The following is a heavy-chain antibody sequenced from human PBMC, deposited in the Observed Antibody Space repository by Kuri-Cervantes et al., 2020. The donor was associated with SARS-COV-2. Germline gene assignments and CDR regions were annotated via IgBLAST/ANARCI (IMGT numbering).Heavy chain of an antibody. CDR2: ISSSSSYI. Sequence: GESLKISCAASGFTFSSYWMSWVRQAPGKGLEWVSSISSSSSYIYYADSVKGRFTISRDNAKNSLYLQMNSLRAEDTAVYYCVKGDRGFVLDPPLSHYFDHWGQGILVTVSS. V-gene: IGHV3-21*01. CDR3: VKGDRGFVLDPPLSHYFDH. D-gene: IGHD1-1*01. J-gene: IGHJ4*02. CDR1: GFTFSSYW.